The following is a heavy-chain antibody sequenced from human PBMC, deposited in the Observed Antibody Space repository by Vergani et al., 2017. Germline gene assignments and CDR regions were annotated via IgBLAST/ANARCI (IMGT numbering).Heavy chain of an antibody. CDR3: AKANPRNSGYEYLYYYHAMDV. CDR2: ISGSGGST. CDR1: GFTFNHYA. J-gene: IGHJ6*02. V-gene: IGHV3-23*04. D-gene: IGHD5-12*01. Sequence: VQLVEPGGGVVQRGGSLRLSCAASGFTFNHYAMNWVRQAPGKGLEWVSGISGSGGSTYYAGSVKGRFTISRDSSKNTLYLQMNSLSAGDTAVYYCAKANPRNSGYEYLYYYHAMDVWGQGTTVTVSS.